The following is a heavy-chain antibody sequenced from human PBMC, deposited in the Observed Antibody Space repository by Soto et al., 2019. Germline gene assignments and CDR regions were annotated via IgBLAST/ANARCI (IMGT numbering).Heavy chain of an antibody. CDR1: GGSISSSTYY. D-gene: IGHD2-2*01. V-gene: IGHV4-39*01. Sequence: SETLSLTCTVSGGSISSSTYYWGWIRQPPGQGLEWIGSIYYSGTTYYKPSLKSRVTISVDTSKNQFSLKLSSVTAADTALYYCAIENCTSTNCHPSDYWGQGILVTVSS. J-gene: IGHJ4*02. CDR2: IYYSGTT. CDR3: AIENCTSTNCHPSDY.